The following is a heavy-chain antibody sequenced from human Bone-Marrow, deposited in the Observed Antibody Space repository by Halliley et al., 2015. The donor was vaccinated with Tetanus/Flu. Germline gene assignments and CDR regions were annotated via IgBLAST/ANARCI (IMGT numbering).Heavy chain of an antibody. Sequence: QLVQSGAEVKKPGSSVKVSCKASGGTFNSYVISWVRQAPGQGLEWMGDIIPMFDTTNFAQRFEGRITITADESTSTAYMELSSLRSEDTALFYCARDIPQEGSSYYGLDVWGQGTAVPVSS. V-gene: IGHV1-69*01. CDR1: GGTFNSYV. J-gene: IGHJ6*02. CDR2: IIPMFDTT. CDR3: ARDIPQEGSSYYGLDV.